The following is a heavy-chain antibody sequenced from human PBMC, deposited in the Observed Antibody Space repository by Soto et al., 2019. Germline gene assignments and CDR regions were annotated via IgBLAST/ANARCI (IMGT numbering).Heavy chain of an antibody. Sequence: GESLKISCKGSGYIFSIYWIGWVRQVPGKGLEWMGIIYPGDSDTRYNPSFQGQVTISVDKSISTAYLQWSSLKASDTAIYYCARTAAAGKYYYGVDVWGQGTTVTVSS. V-gene: IGHV5-51*01. CDR2: IYPGDSDT. CDR3: ARTAAAGKYYYGVDV. D-gene: IGHD6-13*01. J-gene: IGHJ6*02. CDR1: GYIFSIYW.